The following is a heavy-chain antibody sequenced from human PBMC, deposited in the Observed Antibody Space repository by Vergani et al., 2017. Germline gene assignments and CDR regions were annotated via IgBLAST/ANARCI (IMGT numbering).Heavy chain of an antibody. CDR3: AKSGQWLSQVDY. CDR1: GFTFDDYA. CDR2: ISGSGGST. J-gene: IGHJ4*02. Sequence: EVQLVESGGGLVQPGRSLRLSCAASGFTFDDYAMHWVRQAPGKGLEWVSGISGSGGSTYYADSVKGRFTISRDNSKNTLYLQRNSLRAEDTAVYYCAKSGQWLSQVDYWGQGTLVTVSS. D-gene: IGHD6-19*01. V-gene: IGHV3-23*04.